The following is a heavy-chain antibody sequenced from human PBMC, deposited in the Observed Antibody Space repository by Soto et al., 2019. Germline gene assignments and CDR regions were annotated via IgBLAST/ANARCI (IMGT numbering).Heavy chain of an antibody. D-gene: IGHD4-4*01. Sequence: EVQLVESGGNLVKPGGSLRLSCAASGFTFSHAWMDWVRQAPGKGLEWIGRIKSKTDGGATDNAAPVKGRFTISRDDSKSILYLQMNSLKTEDTAVYWCSTDARHYSGNANFSYWGQGSLVTVSS. CDR2: IKSKTDGGAT. CDR1: GFTFSHAW. J-gene: IGHJ4*02. V-gene: IGHV3-15*01. CDR3: STDARHYSGNANFSY.